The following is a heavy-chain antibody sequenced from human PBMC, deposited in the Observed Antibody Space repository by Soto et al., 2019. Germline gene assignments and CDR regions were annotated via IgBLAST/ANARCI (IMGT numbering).Heavy chain of an antibody. Sequence: QVQLVESGGGVVQPGRSLRLSCAASGFTFSSYAMHCVRQAPGKGLALVAVISYDGSNKYYADSVKGRFTISRDNSKNTLYQQMNRLRAEDTAVYYCARGGGSSYAYGIDVWVEGTQDTVSS. J-gene: IGHJ6*01. CDR3: ARGGGSSYAYGIDV. V-gene: IGHV3-30-3*01. D-gene: IGHD1-26*01. CDR1: GFTFSSYA. CDR2: ISYDGSNK.